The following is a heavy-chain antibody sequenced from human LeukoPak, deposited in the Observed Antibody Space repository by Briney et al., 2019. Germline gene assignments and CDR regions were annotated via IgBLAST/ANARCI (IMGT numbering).Heavy chain of an antibody. Sequence: PTETLSLTCAVYGGSFSGYYWSWIRQPPGKGLEWIGEINHSGSTNYNPSLKSRVTISVDTSKNQFSLKLSSVTAADTAVYYCARPRIVGAPGYFQHWGQGTLVTVSS. J-gene: IGHJ1*01. CDR2: INHSGST. D-gene: IGHD1-26*01. CDR3: ARPRIVGAPGYFQH. CDR1: GGSFSGYY. V-gene: IGHV4-34*01.